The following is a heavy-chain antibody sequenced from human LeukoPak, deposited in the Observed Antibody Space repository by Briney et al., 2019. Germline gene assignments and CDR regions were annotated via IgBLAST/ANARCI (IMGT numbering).Heavy chain of an antibody. J-gene: IGHJ4*02. CDR2: IWYDGSNK. D-gene: IGHD5-12*01. CDR3: VRVSGYDLDY. Sequence: GGSLRLSCAASGFTFSSYGMHWVRQAPGKGLEWVAVIWYDGSNKYYADSVKGRFTISRDNSKDTLYLQMNSLRAEDTAMYYCVRVSGYDLDYWGQGTLVTVSS. CDR1: GFTFSSYG. V-gene: IGHV3-33*01.